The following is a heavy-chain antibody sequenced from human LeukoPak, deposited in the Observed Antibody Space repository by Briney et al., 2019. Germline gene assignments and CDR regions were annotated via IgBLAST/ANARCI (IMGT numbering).Heavy chain of an antibody. J-gene: IGHJ6*03. CDR3: ARVAYYYDSSGYYSDYYYMDV. Sequence: GGSLRLSCAASGFTFSSYSMNWVRQAPGKGLEWVSYISNSSSTIYYVDSVKGRFTISRDNAKNSLYLQMNSLRAEDTAVYYCARVAYYYDSSGYYSDYYYMDVWGKGTTVTVSS. CDR2: ISNSSSTI. CDR1: GFTFSSYS. D-gene: IGHD3-22*01. V-gene: IGHV3-48*04.